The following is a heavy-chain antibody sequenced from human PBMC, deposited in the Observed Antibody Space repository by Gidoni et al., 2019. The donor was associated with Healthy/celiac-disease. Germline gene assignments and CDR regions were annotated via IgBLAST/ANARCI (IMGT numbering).Heavy chain of an antibody. CDR2: IYTSGST. V-gene: IGHV4-61*02. D-gene: IGHD3-16*01. J-gene: IGHJ4*02. CDR3: AREGEGVFDY. Sequence: QVQLQESGPGLVKPSQTLSLTCTVSGGSISSGSYYWSWIRQPAGKGLEWIGRIYTSGSTNYNPSLKSRVTISVDTSKNQFSLKLSSVTAADTAVYYCAREGEGVFDYWGQGTLVTVSS. CDR1: GGSISSGSYY.